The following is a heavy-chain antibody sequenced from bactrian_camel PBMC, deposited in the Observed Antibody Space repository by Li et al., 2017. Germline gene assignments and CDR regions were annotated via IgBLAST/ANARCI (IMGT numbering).Heavy chain of an antibody. V-gene: IGHV3S40*01. CDR2: IRAGVSP. CDR3: AAPIIMKYYNEYDFGIEYIY. Sequence: VQLVESGGGSVQSGGSLRLACTTSVYTYSTYYMGWFRQAPGKPREGVATIRAGVSPYVVDSVKARFTISKDNAKNMLYLQMSSLKPEDTARYYCAAPIIMKYYNEYDFGIEYIYWGQGTQVTVS. J-gene: IGHJ4*01. CDR1: VYTYSTYY. D-gene: IGHD4*01.